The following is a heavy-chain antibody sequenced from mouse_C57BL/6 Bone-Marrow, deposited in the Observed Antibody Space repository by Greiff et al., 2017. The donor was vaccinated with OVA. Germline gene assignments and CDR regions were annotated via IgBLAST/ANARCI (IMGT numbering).Heavy chain of an antibody. CDR3: ASPPGTGWFAY. CDR1: ASEVFPIAY. D-gene: IGHD4-1*01. V-gene: IGHV15-2*01. Sequence: VQLQQSGSELRSPGSSVKLSCKAFASEVFPIAYMRWVRQKPGHGFEWIGGILPSIGRTINGEKFEDKATLDADTLYNTAYLELNSLTSEDSAIYYCASPPGTGWFAYWGQGTLVTVSA. J-gene: IGHJ3*01. CDR2: ILPSIGRT.